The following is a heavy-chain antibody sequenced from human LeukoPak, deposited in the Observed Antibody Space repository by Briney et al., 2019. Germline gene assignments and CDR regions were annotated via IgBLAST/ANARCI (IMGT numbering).Heavy chain of an antibody. D-gene: IGHD6-19*01. V-gene: IGHV3-7*01. CDR1: GFTFSSYW. CDR3: ARLQRSVTGTL. J-gene: IGHJ4*02. CDR2: IKQDGSEK. Sequence: PGGSLRLSCAAAGFTFSSYWMSWVRQAPGKGLEWVANIKQDGSEKQYVDSMKGRFTISRDNAKNSLYLQMSSLRGEDTAVYYCARLQRSVTGTLWGQGTLVIVSS.